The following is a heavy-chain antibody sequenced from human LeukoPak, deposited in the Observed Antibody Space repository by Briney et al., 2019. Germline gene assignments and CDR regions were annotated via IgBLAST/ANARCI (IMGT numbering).Heavy chain of an antibody. CDR2: ISGSGEST. V-gene: IGHV3-23*01. J-gene: IGHJ4*02. CDR1: GFSFSSYG. Sequence: GGSLRLSCVGSGFSFSSYGMTWVRQAPGKGLEWVSAISGSGESTYNAGSVQGRFTISRDNSKNTVYLQMSSLRAEDTAVYFCAKSPVSSCRGSFCYPFDYWGQGNLVTVSS. D-gene: IGHD2-15*01. CDR3: AKSPVSSCRGSFCYPFDY.